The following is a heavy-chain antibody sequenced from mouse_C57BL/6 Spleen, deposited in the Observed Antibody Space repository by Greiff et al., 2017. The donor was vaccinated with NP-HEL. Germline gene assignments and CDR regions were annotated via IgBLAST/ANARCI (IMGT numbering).Heavy chain of an antibody. CDR3: ARDYYGSSYSARDY. Sequence: EVKLQESGGGLVKPGGSLKLSCAASGFTFSSYAMSWVRQTPEKRLEWVATISDGGSYTYYPDNVKGRFTISRDNAKNNLYLQMSHLKSEDTAMYYCARDYYGSSYSARDYWGQGTSVTVSS. CDR2: ISDGGSYT. V-gene: IGHV5-4*03. CDR1: GFTFSSYA. J-gene: IGHJ4*01. D-gene: IGHD1-1*01.